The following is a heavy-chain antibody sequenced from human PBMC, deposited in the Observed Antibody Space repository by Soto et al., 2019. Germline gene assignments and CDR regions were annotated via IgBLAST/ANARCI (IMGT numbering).Heavy chain of an antibody. CDR2: IHYSGDS. D-gene: IGHD3-22*01. CDR1: GDSVSSNNYY. J-gene: IGHJ4*02. V-gene: IGHV4-31*03. Sequence: SETLSLTCTVIGDSVSSNNYYWSWIRQRPGRGLEWIGYIHYSGDSYDNPSLTSRITMSMDVSKNQFSLNLRSVTAADTAIYYCARDVNDSSGSQGFDYWGQGTLVTVSS. CDR3: ARDVNDSSGSQGFDY.